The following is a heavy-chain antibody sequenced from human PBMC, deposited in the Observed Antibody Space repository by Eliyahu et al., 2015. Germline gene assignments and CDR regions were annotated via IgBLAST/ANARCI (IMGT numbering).Heavy chain of an antibody. CDR3: ARGGNDEVADAFDI. J-gene: IGHJ3*02. V-gene: IGHV3-48*02. CDR1: GFXFXSYS. CDR2: ISSSSSTI. D-gene: IGHD4-23*01. Sequence: EVQLVESGGGLVQPGGSXXLSXAASGFXFXSYSMNWVRQAPGKGLEWVSYISSSSSTIYYADSVKGRFTISRDNAKNSLYLQMNSLRDEDTAVYYRARGGNDEVADAFDIWGQGTMVTVSS.